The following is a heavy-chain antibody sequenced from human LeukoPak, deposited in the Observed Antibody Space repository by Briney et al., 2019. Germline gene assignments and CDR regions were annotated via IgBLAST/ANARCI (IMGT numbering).Heavy chain of an antibody. CDR2: ISNSGGST. Sequence: GGSLRLSCAASGFTFSSYEMNWVRQAPGKGLEWVSSISNSGGSTYYADSVKGRFTISRDNSKNTLYLQMNSLRAEDTAVYFCARRGYCSSTSCYYIDYWGQGTLVTVSS. V-gene: IGHV3-23*01. CDR1: GFTFSSYE. D-gene: IGHD2-2*01. CDR3: ARRGYCSSTSCYYIDY. J-gene: IGHJ4*02.